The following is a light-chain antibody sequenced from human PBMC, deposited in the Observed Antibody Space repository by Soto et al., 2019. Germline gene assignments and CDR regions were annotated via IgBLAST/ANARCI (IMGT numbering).Light chain of an antibody. V-gene: IGLV1-51*01. Sequence: QSVLTQPPSVSAAPGQKVTISCSGSNSNIGDHSVSLYQHLPGTAPKLLISDNHNRPSGIPDRFSGSKSDTSATLGITGLQTGDEADYYCVTWDISLNAMIFGGGTKVTVL. CDR1: NSNIGDHS. CDR3: VTWDISLNAMI. CDR2: DNH. J-gene: IGLJ2*01.